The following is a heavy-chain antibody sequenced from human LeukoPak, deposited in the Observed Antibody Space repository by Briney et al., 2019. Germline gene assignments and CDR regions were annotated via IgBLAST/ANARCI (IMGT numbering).Heavy chain of an antibody. J-gene: IGHJ4*02. CDR3: ARGHHGLEY. V-gene: IGHV3-11*01. CDR1: GLTFSDFY. Sequence: GESLRLSCAVSGLTFSDFYMSWLRQTPGEGLEWVSYIDSRGSFIYYADSVRGRFTISRDNAENSLYLQMNSLRAEDTAMYYCARGHHGLEYWGQGTLVTVSS. CDR2: IDSRGSFI. D-gene: IGHD1-14*01.